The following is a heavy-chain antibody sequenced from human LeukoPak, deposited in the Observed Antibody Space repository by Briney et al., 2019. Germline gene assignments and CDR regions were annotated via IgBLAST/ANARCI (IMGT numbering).Heavy chain of an antibody. D-gene: IGHD1-26*01. CDR2: ISPDGTST. J-gene: IGHJ4*02. Sequence: PGGSLRLSCAASGFTFSSYWMHWVRQAPGKGLVWVSRISPDGTSTFYADSVKGRFAISRDNTKNTAYLQMNSLRAEDMGVYFCSRGLGGTYYGFGDWGQGTLVTVPS. V-gene: IGHV3-74*01. CDR3: SRGLGGTYYGFGD. CDR1: GFTFSSYW.